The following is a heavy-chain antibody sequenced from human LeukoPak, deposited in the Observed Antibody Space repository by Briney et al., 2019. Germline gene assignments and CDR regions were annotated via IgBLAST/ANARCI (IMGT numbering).Heavy chain of an antibody. CDR1: GFTFNSFP. CDR3: ARGETTTSPYFDY. D-gene: IGHD1-26*01. CDR2: VLNDGSTK. V-gene: IGHV3-30*04. Sequence: GRSLRLSCAASGFTFNSFPMHWVCQAPGKGLEWVAVVLNDGSTKYYADYVRGRFTTSRDNSKDTVYLQMNSLRVEDTAIYYCARGETTTSPYFDYWGQGTLATVSS. J-gene: IGHJ4*02.